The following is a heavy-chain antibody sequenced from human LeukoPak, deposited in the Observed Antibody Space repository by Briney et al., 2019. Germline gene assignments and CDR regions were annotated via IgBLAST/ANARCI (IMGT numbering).Heavy chain of an antibody. CDR3: AKDVSYYDSSGYYDY. CDR1: GFTFSSYG. V-gene: IGHV3-30*02. J-gene: IGHJ4*02. Sequence: GGSLRLSCAASGFTFSSYGMHWVRQAPGKGLEWVAFIRYDGSNKYYADSVKGRFTTSRDNSKNTLYLQMNSQRAEDTAVYYCAKDVSYYDSSGYYDYWGQGTLVTVSS. CDR2: IRYDGSNK. D-gene: IGHD3-22*01.